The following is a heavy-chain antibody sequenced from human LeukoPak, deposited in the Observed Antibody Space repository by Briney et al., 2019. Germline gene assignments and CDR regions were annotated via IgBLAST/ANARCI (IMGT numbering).Heavy chain of an antibody. J-gene: IGHJ4*02. CDR3: ARGVYIAAAQYGY. CDR2: IYYSGTT. V-gene: IGHV4-59*01. Sequence: ETLSLTCTVSGGSISSYYWSWIRQPPGKGLEWIGYIYYSGTTNHNPSLKSRVTISVDTSKNQFSLKLSSVTAADTAVYYCARGVYIAAAQYGYWGQGTLVTVSS. D-gene: IGHD6-13*01. CDR1: GGSISSYY.